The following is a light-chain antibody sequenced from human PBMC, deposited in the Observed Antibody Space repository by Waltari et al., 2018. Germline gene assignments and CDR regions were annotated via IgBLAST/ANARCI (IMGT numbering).Light chain of an antibody. J-gene: IGKJ4*01. CDR3: QQRSNWPLT. CDR1: QGNSHY. CDR2: DAS. Sequence: EIVLIQSPVTVSLSPGERATLSCRASQGNSHYLVWYQHKPGQAPRLLIYDASNRATGIPARFSGSGSGTDFTLTISSLEPEDFAVYYCQQRSNWPLTFGGGTKVEIK. V-gene: IGKV3-11*01.